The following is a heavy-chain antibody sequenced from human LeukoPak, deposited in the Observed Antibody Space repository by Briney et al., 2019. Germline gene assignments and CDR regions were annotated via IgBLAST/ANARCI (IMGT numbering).Heavy chain of an antibody. CDR3: AKSSTPTSCRNLDY. D-gene: IGHD1-14*01. CDR2: ISRGGDDI. J-gene: IGHJ4*02. CDR1: GFTFNSYS. V-gene: IGHV3-23*01. Sequence: PGGSLRLSCAASGFTFNSYSMNWVRQAPGKGLEWVSVISRGGDDIYYAESVKGRFTISRDNSKNTLYLQMNSLSAEDTAVYYCAKSSTPTSCRNLDYWGQGTLAIVSS.